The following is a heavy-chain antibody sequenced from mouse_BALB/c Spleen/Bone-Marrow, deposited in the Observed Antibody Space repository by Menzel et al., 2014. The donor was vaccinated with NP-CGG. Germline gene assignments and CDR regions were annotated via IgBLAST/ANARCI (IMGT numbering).Heavy chain of an antibody. Sequence: EVMLVQSGGGLVQPGGSLKLSCEASGFTFSSYGMSWVRQTPGKRLELVATIYSNGGSTYYPDSVKGRFTISRDNAKNTLFLQMSSLNSEDTAMYYCARVSYYAMDYWGQGTSVTVSS. J-gene: IGHJ4*01. V-gene: IGHV5-6-3*01. CDR3: ARVSYYAMDY. CDR2: IYSNGGST. CDR1: GFTFSSYG.